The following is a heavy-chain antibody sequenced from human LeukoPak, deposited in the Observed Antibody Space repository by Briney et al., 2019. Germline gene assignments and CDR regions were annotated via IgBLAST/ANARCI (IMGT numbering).Heavy chain of an antibody. V-gene: IGHV1-18*01. J-gene: IGHJ4*02. CDR1: GYTFTNYG. Sequence: GASVKVSCKASGYTFTNYGINWVRQAPGQGLEWMGWISTYNGHTNYAQKLQGRVTMTTDTSTSTAYMELSRLRSDDTAVYYCARMEPSRYYDSSGYPFDYWGQGTLVTVSS. CDR3: ARMEPSRYYDSSGYPFDY. D-gene: IGHD3-22*01. CDR2: ISTYNGHT.